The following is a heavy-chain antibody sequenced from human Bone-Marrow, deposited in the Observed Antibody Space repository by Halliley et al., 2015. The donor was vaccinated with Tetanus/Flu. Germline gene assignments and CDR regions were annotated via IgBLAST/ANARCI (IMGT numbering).Heavy chain of an antibody. Sequence: IDPRYPVTTYAQKFQGRITMTRNTSTSTFYMELSSLRSEDTAVYYCARDGGTVTAIEYAFDFWGPGARVTVSS. D-gene: IGHD2-21*02. V-gene: IGHV1-46*01. CDR2: IDPRYPVT. J-gene: IGHJ3*01. CDR3: ARDGGTVTAIEYAFDF.